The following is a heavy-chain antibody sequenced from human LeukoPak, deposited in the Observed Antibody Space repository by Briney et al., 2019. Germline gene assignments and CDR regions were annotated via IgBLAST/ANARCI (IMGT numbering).Heavy chain of an antibody. D-gene: IGHD4-17*01. V-gene: IGHV1-18*01. CDR3: AREIYGRFDY. CDR1: GYTFTSYG. Sequence: GASVTVSCKASGYTFTSYGISWVRQAPGQGPECMGWINPYNGNTNYALKVQGRVTMTTDTSTSTAYLELRSLGSDDTAIYYCAREIYGRFDYWGQGTLVTVSS. J-gene: IGHJ4*02. CDR2: INPYNGNT.